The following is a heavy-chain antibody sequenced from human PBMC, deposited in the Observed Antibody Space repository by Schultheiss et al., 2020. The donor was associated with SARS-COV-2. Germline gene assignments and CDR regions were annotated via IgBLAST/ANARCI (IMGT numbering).Heavy chain of an antibody. CDR3: ARGGDDMWLTTDDAFDI. D-gene: IGHD5-12*01. Sequence: SLKISCAASGFTFDDYAMHWVRQAPGKGLEWVSGISWNSGSIGYADSVKGRFTISRDNAKNSLYLQMNSLRAEDTALYYCARGGDDMWLTTDDAFDIWGQGTMVTVSS. J-gene: IGHJ3*02. V-gene: IGHV3-9*01. CDR1: GFTFDDYA. CDR2: ISWNSGSI.